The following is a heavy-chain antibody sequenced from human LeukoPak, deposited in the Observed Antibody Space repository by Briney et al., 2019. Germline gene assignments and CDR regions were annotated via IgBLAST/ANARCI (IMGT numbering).Heavy chain of an antibody. V-gene: IGHV3-53*01. J-gene: IGHJ4*02. Sequence: GGSLRLSCAASGFTVSSNYMSWVRQAPGKGLEWVSVIYSSGSTYYADSVKGRFTISRDNSKNTLYLQMSSLRAEDTAVYYCARGAYSSSWYSGNYVDYWGQGTLVTVSS. CDR3: ARGAYSSSWYSGNYVDY. CDR1: GFTVSSNY. D-gene: IGHD6-13*01. CDR2: IYSSGST.